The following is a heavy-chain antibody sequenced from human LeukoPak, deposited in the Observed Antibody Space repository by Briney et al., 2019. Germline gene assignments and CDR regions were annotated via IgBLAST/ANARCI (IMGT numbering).Heavy chain of an antibody. J-gene: IGHJ5*02. CDR3: ARGDIVVVPTGDWFDP. D-gene: IGHD2-2*01. CDR2: INPSGGDT. CDR1: GYTFTSYY. Sequence: GASVKVSCKSSGYTFTSYYMNWVRQAPGQGLEWMGIINPSGGDTTYAQKFQGRVTMTRDTSTSTVYMELSSLRSEDTAVYYCARGDIVVVPTGDWFDPWGQGTLVTVSS. V-gene: IGHV1-46*01.